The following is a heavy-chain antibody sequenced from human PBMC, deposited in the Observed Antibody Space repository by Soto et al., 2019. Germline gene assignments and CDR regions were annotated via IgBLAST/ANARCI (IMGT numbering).Heavy chain of an antibody. V-gene: IGHV4-39*02. Sequence: QLQLQESGPGLVKPSETLSLTCTVSGGSISSSTSYWGWIRQPPGKGLEWIGSITYSGSTYYSPTLQSRVTISADAAKNHFSLKQKPVAAADTAVDYCARPVNDYYYYMDVWGKGTMVTVSS. CDR1: GGSISSSTSY. CDR2: ITYSGST. J-gene: IGHJ6*03. CDR3: ARPVNDYYYYMDV.